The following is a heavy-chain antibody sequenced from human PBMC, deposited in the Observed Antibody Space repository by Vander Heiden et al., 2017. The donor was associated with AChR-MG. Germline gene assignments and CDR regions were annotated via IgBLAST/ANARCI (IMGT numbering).Heavy chain of an antibody. CDR1: VFTFSSYA. Sequence: EVQLLESGGGLVQPGGSLRLSCAASVFTFSSYAMSWVRQAPGKGLEWVSAISGSGGSTYYADSVKGRFTISRDNSKNTLYLQMNSLRAEDTAVYYCAKTPGGAFDAFDSWGQGTMVTVSS. CDR2: ISGSGGST. D-gene: IGHD3-16*01. V-gene: IGHV3-23*01. CDR3: AKTPGGAFDAFDS. J-gene: IGHJ3*02.